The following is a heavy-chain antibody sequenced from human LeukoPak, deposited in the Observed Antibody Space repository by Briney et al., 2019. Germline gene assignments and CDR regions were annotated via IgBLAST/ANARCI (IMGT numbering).Heavy chain of an antibody. CDR1: AFTFSGDA. CDR2: ISGSGGST. CDR3: AKDLNEQLPRGWFDH. D-gene: IGHD6-6*01. Sequence: ARSLRLSCAASAFTFSGDAMSWVRQAPGKGLERVSAISGSGGSTYYADSVKGRFTISRDNSKNTLYLQMNSLRAEDTAVYYCAKDLNEQLPRGWFDHWGQGTLVTVSS. V-gene: IGHV3-23*01. J-gene: IGHJ5*02.